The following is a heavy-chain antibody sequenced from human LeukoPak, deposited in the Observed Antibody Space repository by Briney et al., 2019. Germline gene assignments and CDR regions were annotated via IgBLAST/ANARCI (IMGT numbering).Heavy chain of an antibody. D-gene: IGHD6-13*01. Sequence: LPGGSLRLSCAASAFTFSSYAMSWVRQAPGKGLEWVSSISGSGGSSYYADSVKGRFTISRDNSKNTLYLQMNSLRAEDTAVYYCARSLARGIAAAAYWGQGTLVTVSS. J-gene: IGHJ4*02. CDR3: ARSLARGIAAAAY. CDR2: ISGSGGSS. CDR1: AFTFSSYA. V-gene: IGHV3-23*01.